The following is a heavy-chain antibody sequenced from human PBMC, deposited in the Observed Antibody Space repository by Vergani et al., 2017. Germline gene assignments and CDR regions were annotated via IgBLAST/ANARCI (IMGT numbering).Heavy chain of an antibody. Sequence: EVQLLESGGGLVQPGGSLRLSCAASGFTFSSYAMSWVRQAPGKGLEWVSAISGSGGSTYYADSVKGRFTISRDNSKNTLYLQMNSRRAEDTAVYYCARGPGGGYTTRLDYWGQGTLVTVSS. CDR1: GFTFSSYA. J-gene: IGHJ4*02. CDR3: ARGPGGGYTTRLDY. D-gene: IGHD3-16*01. CDR2: ISGSGGST. V-gene: IGHV3-23*01.